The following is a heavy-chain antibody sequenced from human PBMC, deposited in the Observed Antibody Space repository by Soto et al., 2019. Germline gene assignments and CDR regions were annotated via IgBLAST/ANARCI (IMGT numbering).Heavy chain of an antibody. CDR2: ISVGSGNT. J-gene: IGHJ4*02. CDR3: AAGDPSGYWEG. D-gene: IGHD3-22*01. Sequence: QMQLVQSGPEVKKPGTSVKVSCKASGFRFTSFGVQWVRQARGQGLEWIGWISVGSGNTNYAQKFQERVTISRDMSTRTAYLVLTSLTSEDTALYYWAAGDPSGYWEGWGQGTLVTVSS. V-gene: IGHV1-58*01. CDR1: GFRFTSFG.